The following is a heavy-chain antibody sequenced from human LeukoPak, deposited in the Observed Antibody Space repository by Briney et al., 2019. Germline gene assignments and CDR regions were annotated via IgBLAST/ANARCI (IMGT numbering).Heavy chain of an antibody. CDR2: SATTKPNSCTT. CDR1: GFSIIDPH. J-gene: IGHJ4*02. Sequence: GGSLSLSCAAAGFSIIDPHMYLVRQAPREGLEGIGRSATTKPNSCTTYYAASVTIPFTISRDDSQQSLYLLLNSLKPEDTDAYFYVRVDTTGSGWYHFDTWGLGTLVTVSS. V-gene: IGHV3-72*01. D-gene: IGHD6-13*01. CDR3: VRVDTTGSGWYHFDT.